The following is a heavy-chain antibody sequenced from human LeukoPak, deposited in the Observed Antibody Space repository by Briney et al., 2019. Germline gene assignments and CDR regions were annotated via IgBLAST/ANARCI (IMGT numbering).Heavy chain of an antibody. J-gene: IGHJ5*02. CDR1: GFTFSSYW. CDR2: TNNDGSTT. Sequence: PGGSLRLSCAASGFTFSSYWMHWVRQAPGKGLVWVSRTNNDGSTTTHADSVKGRFTISRDNAKNTLYLQMNSLRSEDTAVYYCARTMTGAWFDTWGQGTLVTVSS. D-gene: IGHD3-3*01. CDR3: ARTMTGAWFDT. V-gene: IGHV3-74*01.